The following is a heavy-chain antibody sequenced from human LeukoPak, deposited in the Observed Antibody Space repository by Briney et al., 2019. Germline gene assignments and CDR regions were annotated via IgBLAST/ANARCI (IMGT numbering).Heavy chain of an antibody. D-gene: IGHD6-13*01. Sequence: PSETLSLTCTVSGGSISSSSYYWGWIRQPPGKGLEWIGEINHSGSTNYNPSLKSRVTISVDTSKNQFSLKLSSVTAADTAVYYCARGGRIAAAGTGYFDYWGQGTLVTVSS. CDR3: ARGGRIAAAGTGYFDY. CDR2: INHSGST. CDR1: GGSISSSSYY. J-gene: IGHJ4*02. V-gene: IGHV4-39*07.